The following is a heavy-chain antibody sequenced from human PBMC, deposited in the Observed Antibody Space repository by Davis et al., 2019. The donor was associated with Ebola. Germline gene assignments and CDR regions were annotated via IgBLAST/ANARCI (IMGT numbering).Heavy chain of an antibody. V-gene: IGHV6-1*01. Sequence: HSQTLSLTRAISGDSVSSAGWNWLRQSPSRGLEWLGRTYYNSKWYNDYAASVRSRITITPATSKNQFSLQLNSVTPEDTAVYYCVRGWLRTGMAVRGNGTTVIVSS. J-gene: IGHJ6*04. CDR3: VRGWLRTGMAV. CDR2: TYYNSKWYN. D-gene: IGHD6-19*01. CDR1: GDSVSSAG.